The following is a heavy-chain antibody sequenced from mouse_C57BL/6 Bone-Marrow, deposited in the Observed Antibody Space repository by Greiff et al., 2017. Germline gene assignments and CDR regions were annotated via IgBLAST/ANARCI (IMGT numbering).Heavy chain of an antibody. CDR1: GFTFTDYY. D-gene: IGHD2-4*01. Sequence: EVKVEESGGGLVQPGGSLSLSCAASGFTFTDYYMSWVRQPPGKALEWLGFIRNKANGYTTEYSASVKGRFTISRDNSQSILYLQMNALRAEDSATYYCARYRDYDSLYAMDYWGQGTSVTVSS. CDR3: ARYRDYDSLYAMDY. CDR2: IRNKANGYTT. V-gene: IGHV7-3*01. J-gene: IGHJ4*01.